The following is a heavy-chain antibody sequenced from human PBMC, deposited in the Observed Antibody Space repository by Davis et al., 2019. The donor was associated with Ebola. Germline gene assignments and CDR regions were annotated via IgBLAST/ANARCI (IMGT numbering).Heavy chain of an antibody. V-gene: IGHV3-30*12. CDR2: ISSGIGRNE. J-gene: IGHJ4*02. Sequence: PGGSLRLSCAASGFSLSSHGMHWVRQSPGKGLEWVAVISSGIGRNEYYGDSVKGRFTVSRDNAKNLVFLQMSSLRDEDSAVYYCARDHFFAFDFWSQGVHVSVSS. CDR1: GFSLSSHG. D-gene: IGHD3/OR15-3a*01. CDR3: ARDHFFAFDF.